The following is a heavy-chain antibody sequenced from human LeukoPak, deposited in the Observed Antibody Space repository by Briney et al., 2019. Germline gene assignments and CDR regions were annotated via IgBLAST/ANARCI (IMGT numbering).Heavy chain of an antibody. Sequence: GGSLRLSCAASGLTFSSYAMRWVRQAPGKGLEWVSSFSGSGGSTYYADSVKGRFTISRDNSKNTLYLQMNSLRAEDTAVYDCAKSGIWSGYPRPDAFDIWGQGTMVTVSS. CDR3: AKSGIWSGYPRPDAFDI. J-gene: IGHJ3*02. CDR1: GLTFSSYA. D-gene: IGHD3-3*01. V-gene: IGHV3-23*01. CDR2: FSGSGGST.